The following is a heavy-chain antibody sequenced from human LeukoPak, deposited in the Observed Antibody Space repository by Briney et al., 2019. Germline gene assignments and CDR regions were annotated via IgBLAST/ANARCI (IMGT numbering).Heavy chain of an antibody. CDR3: AKKYDYVWGSPGD. D-gene: IGHD3-16*01. J-gene: IGHJ4*02. CDR1: GFTFSSYG. Sequence: QSGRSLRLSCAASGFTFSSYGMHWVRQAPGKGLEWVAVISYDGSNKYYADSVKGRFTISRDNSKNTLYLQMNSLRAEDTAVYCCAKKYDYVWGSPGDWGQGTLVTVSS. CDR2: ISYDGSNK. V-gene: IGHV3-30*18.